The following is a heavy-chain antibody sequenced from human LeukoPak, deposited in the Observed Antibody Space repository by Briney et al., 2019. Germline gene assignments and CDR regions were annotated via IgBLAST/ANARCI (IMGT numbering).Heavy chain of an antibody. CDR3: ARDQRRFGELLRFDY. D-gene: IGHD3-10*01. CDR2: IYSGGST. J-gene: IGHJ4*02. CDR1: GFTVSSNY. Sequence: PGGSLRLSCAASGFTVSSNYMSWVRQAPGKGLEWGSVIYSGGSTYYADSVKGRFTISRDNSKNTLYLQMNSLRAEDTAVYYCARDQRRFGELLRFDYWGQGTLVTVSS. V-gene: IGHV3-53*01.